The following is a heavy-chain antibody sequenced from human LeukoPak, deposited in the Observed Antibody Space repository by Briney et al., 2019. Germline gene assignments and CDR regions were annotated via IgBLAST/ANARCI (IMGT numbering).Heavy chain of an antibody. CDR2: ISSSSSTI. V-gene: IGHV3-48*04. CDR1: GFTFSSYS. CDR3: ARARSGSYFDY. Sequence: GGSLRLSCAASGFTFSSYSMNWVRQAPGKGLEWVSYISSSSSTIYYADSVKGRFTISRDNAKNSLYLQMNSLRAEDTAVYYCARARSGSYFDYWGQGTLVTVSS. D-gene: IGHD1-26*01. J-gene: IGHJ4*02.